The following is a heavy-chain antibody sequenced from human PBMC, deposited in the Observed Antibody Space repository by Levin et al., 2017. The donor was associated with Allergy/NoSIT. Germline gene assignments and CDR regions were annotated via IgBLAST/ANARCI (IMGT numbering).Heavy chain of an antibody. J-gene: IGHJ4*02. Sequence: SETLSLTCAVYGGSFSGYYWSWIRQPPGKGLDWIGEVNHSGRTDYNPSLKSRVTISVDTSKNQFSLKLSSVSAADTAVYYCARGVIELRVRGTFDYWGQGTLVTVSS. CDR3: ARGVIELRVRGTFDY. CDR1: GGSFSGYY. CDR2: VNHSGRT. D-gene: IGHD2/OR15-2a*01. V-gene: IGHV4-34*01.